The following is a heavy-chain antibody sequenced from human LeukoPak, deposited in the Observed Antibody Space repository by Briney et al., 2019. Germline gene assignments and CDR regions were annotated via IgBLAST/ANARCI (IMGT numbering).Heavy chain of an antibody. CDR2: IIPIFGTA. D-gene: IGHD4-11*01. J-gene: IGHJ4*02. CDR1: GGTFSSYA. CDR3: ARDLGYSNPFDY. Sequence: ASVKVSCKASGGTFSSYAISWVRQAPGQGLEWMGGIIPIFGTANYAQKFQGRVTITTDESTSTAYMKLSSLRSEDTAVYYCARDLGYSNPFDYWGQGTLVTVSS. V-gene: IGHV1-69*05.